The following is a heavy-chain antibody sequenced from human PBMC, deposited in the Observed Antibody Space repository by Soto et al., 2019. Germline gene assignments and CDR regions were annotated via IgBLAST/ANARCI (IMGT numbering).Heavy chain of an antibody. J-gene: IGHJ3*02. CDR2: ISYDGSNK. CDR1: GFTFSSYG. V-gene: IGHV3-30*03. CDR3: ARPGFNRITIFGVVIDAFDI. D-gene: IGHD3-3*01. Sequence: PGGSLRLSCAASGFTFSSYGMHWVRQAPGKGLEWVAVISYDGSNKYYADSVKGRFTISRDNSKSTLYLQMNSLRAEDTAVYYCARPGFNRITIFGVVIDAFDIWGQGTMVTVSS.